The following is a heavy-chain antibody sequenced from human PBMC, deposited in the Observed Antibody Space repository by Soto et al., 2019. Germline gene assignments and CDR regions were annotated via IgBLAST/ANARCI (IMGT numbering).Heavy chain of an antibody. D-gene: IGHD2-15*01. CDR3: ARAGCDGGSCYTLVGLRYGMDV. J-gene: IGHJ6*02. CDR1: GFTFSSYA. Sequence: QVQLVESGGGVVQPGRSQRLSCAASGFTFSSYAMYWVRQAPGKGLEWVAVISYDGHNKYYADSVKGRFTISRDNSKNTLYLQMSSLRAEDTAVYYCARAGCDGGSCYTLVGLRYGMDVWGQGTTVTVSS. V-gene: IGHV3-30-3*01. CDR2: ISYDGHNK.